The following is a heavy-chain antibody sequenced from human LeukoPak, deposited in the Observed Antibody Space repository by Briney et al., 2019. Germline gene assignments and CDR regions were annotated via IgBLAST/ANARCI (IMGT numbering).Heavy chain of an antibody. Sequence: SETLSLTCTVSGGSISSYYWSWIRQPPGKGLEWIGYIYYSGSTNYNPSLKSRVTISVDTSKNQFSLKLSSVTAADKAVYYCALGDYGGNDYFDYWGQGTLVTVSS. CDR1: GGSISSYY. D-gene: IGHD3-16*01. CDR2: IYYSGST. J-gene: IGHJ4*02. CDR3: ALGDYGGNDYFDY. V-gene: IGHV4-59*01.